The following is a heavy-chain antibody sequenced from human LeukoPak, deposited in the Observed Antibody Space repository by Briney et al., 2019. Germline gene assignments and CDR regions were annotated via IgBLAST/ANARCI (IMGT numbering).Heavy chain of an antibody. V-gene: IGHV4-39*01. J-gene: IGHJ6*03. D-gene: IGHD3-3*01. CDR3: ASPPVNYKVWSGYPDYYYYVDV. CDR2: LYYSGST. Sequence: PLETLSLTCTVSGGSISSCSYYWGWIRPPPGKGLEWSGSLYYSGSTYYHPSLKSRVTISVDTSKNQFSLELSSVTAADTAVYYCASPPVNYKVWSGYPDYYYYVDVGGKGTTVTVSS. CDR1: GGSISSCSYY.